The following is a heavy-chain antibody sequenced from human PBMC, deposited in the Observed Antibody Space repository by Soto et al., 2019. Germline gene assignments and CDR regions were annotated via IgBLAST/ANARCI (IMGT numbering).Heavy chain of an antibody. CDR3: AREIGTAGGNNYFDP. D-gene: IGHD2-21*02. J-gene: IGHJ5*02. V-gene: IGHV4-4*02. CDR1: GGTVASSHW. CDR2: VYHTGDT. Sequence: QVQLQESGPRLVKPSGSLSLTCGVSGGTVASSHWWSWVRQSPGGGLEWIGNVYHTGDTNLHPSLQSRFTISVDKSNNQFSLRLNSLTAADTAVYFCAREIGTAGGNNYFDPWGPGTLVTVSS.